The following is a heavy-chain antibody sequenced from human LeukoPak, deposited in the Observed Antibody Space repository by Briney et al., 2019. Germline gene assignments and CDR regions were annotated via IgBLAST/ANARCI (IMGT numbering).Heavy chain of an antibody. CDR2: INPNSGGT. CDR1: GYTFTGYY. D-gene: IGHD3-3*01. J-gene: IGHJ5*02. Sequence: ASVKVSCKAPGYTFTGYYMHWVRQAPGQGLEWMGWINPNSGGTNYAQKFQGRVTMTRDTSISTAYMELSRLRSDDTAVYYCARDPGFGVVIKDNWFDPWGQGTLVTVSS. CDR3: ARDPGFGVVIKDNWFDP. V-gene: IGHV1-2*02.